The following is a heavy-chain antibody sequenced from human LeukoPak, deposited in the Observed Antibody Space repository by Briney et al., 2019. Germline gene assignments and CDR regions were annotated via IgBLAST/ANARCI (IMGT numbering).Heavy chain of an antibody. Sequence: GGSLRLSCAASGFTFSSYGMHWVRQAPGKGLEWVAVIWYDGSNKYYADSVKGRFTISRDNSKNTLYLQMNSLRAEDTAVYYCARGLTLDIVVVPAANPVGYWGQGTLVTVSS. D-gene: IGHD2-2*01. CDR1: GFTFSSYG. CDR2: IWYDGSNK. J-gene: IGHJ4*02. V-gene: IGHV3-33*01. CDR3: ARGLTLDIVVVPAANPVGY.